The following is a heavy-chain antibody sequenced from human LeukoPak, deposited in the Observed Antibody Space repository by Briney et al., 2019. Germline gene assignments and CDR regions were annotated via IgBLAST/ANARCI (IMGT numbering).Heavy chain of an antibody. D-gene: IGHD6-13*01. V-gene: IGHV4-4*07. J-gene: IGHJ4*02. CDR1: GGSISSYY. CDR3: ARDFRYSSSWYFDY. Sequence: SETLSLTCTVSGGSISSYYWSWIRQPAGKGLEWIGRIYTSGSTNYNPSLKSRVTMSVDTSKNQFSLKLSSVTTADTAVYYCARDFRYSSSWYFDYWGQGTLVTVSS. CDR2: IYTSGST.